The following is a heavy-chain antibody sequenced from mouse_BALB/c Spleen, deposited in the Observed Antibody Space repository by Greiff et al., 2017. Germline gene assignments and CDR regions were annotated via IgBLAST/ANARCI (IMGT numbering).Heavy chain of an antibody. Sequence: VKLMESGPGLVAPSQSLSITCTVSGFSLTSYGVHWVRQPPGKGLEWLGVIWAGGSTNYNSALMSRLSISKDNSKSQVFLKMNSLQTDDTAMYYCARDQYGSRPWFAYWGQGTLVTVSA. CDR3: ARDQYGSRPWFAY. V-gene: IGHV2-9*02. CDR2: IWAGGST. D-gene: IGHD1-1*01. CDR1: GFSLTSYG. J-gene: IGHJ3*01.